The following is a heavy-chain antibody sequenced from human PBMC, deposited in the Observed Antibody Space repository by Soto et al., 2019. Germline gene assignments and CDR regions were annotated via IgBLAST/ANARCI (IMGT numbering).Heavy chain of an antibody. CDR3: ARVGRLLREADS. J-gene: IGHJ4*02. CDR2: IYYTGST. CDR1: GGSISGFY. D-gene: IGHD3-22*01. V-gene: IGHV4-59*01. Sequence: QVQLQESGPGLLKSSETLSLTCTVSGGSISGFYWSWIRQPPGNGLEWLGYIYYTGSTNYNPSLKSRVTISLATSSNQFALKLSSVTAADTAVYYCARVGRLLREADSWGQGTLVTVSS.